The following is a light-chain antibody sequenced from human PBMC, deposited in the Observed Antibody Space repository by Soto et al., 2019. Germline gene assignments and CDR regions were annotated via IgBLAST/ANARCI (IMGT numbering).Light chain of an antibody. V-gene: IGKV1-39*01. CDR3: QHSYSTPWT. CDR1: QSISNY. CDR2: AAS. Sequence: DIQMTQSPSSLSASVGDRVSITCRASQSISNYLNWYQQKPGEAPKVLIYAASSLQSGVPPRFSGSGSGTDFTLTISTLQPEDFATYYCQHSYSTPWTFGQGTKVEV. J-gene: IGKJ1*01.